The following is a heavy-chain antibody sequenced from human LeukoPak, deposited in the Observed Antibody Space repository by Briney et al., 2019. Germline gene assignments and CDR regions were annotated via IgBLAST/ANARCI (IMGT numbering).Heavy chain of an antibody. CDR2: IYSGGGT. CDR3: ARDGHVDTAMVVLDY. D-gene: IGHD5-18*01. J-gene: IGHJ4*02. V-gene: IGHV3-66*01. Sequence: GGSLRLSCAASGFTVSSNYMSWVRQAPGKGLEWVSVIYSGGGTYYADSVKGRFTISRDNSKNTLYLQMNSLRAEDTAVYYCARDGHVDTAMVVLDYWGQGTLVSVSS. CDR1: GFTVSSNY.